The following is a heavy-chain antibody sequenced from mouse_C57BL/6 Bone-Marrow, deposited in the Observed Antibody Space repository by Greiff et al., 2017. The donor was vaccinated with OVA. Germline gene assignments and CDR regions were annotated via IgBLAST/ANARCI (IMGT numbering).Heavy chain of an antibody. CDR1: GYTFTSYG. CDR2: IYPRSGNT. Sequence: QVQLQQSGAELARPGASVKLSCKASGYTFTSYGISWVKQRTGQGLEWIGEIYPRSGNTYYNEKFKGKATLTADKSSSTAYMELRSLTSEDSAVYFCAREGAYYYGSGDYWGQGTSVTVSS. D-gene: IGHD1-1*01. CDR3: AREGAYYYGSGDY. J-gene: IGHJ4*01. V-gene: IGHV1-81*01.